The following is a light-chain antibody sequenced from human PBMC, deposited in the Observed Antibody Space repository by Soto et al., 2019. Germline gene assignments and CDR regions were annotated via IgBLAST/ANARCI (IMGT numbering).Light chain of an antibody. CDR1: QSMSDS. J-gene: IGKJ2*01. Sequence: DIQLTQSPSSLSASVGDRVTITCRASQSMSDSLNWYQQKSGKAPKLLIYSASSLGSGVPSRFSGRGSGTDFTLTSSSLQPEDFGTYFCQKSYSNSYTFGQGTTLEIK. V-gene: IGKV1-39*01. CDR3: QKSYSNSYT. CDR2: SAS.